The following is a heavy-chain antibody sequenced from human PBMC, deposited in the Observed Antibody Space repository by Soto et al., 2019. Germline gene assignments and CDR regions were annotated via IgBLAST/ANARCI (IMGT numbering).Heavy chain of an antibody. Sequence: EVQLLESGGGLVQPGGSLRLSCAASGFTFSSYAMSLVRQAPGKGLEWVSAISGSGGSTYYADSVKGRFTISRDNSKNTLYLQMNSLRAEDTAVYYCAKGRYSSSCSVYYGMDVWGQGTTVTVS. V-gene: IGHV3-23*01. CDR2: ISGSGGST. CDR1: GFTFSSYA. J-gene: IGHJ6*02. CDR3: AKGRYSSSCSVYYGMDV. D-gene: IGHD6-13*01.